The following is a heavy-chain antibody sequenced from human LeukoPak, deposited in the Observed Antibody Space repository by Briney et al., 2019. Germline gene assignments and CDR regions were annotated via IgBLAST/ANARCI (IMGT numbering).Heavy chain of an antibody. CDR1: GFTFSSYS. Sequence: PGGSLRLSCAASGFTFSSYSMNWVRQAPGKGLEWVSSIRSSSSYIYYADSVKGRFTISRDNAKNSLYLQMNSLRAEDTAVYYCARVDWDPEYYFDYWGQGALVTVSS. D-gene: IGHD3/OR15-3a*01. V-gene: IGHV3-21*01. CDR3: ARVDWDPEYYFDY. J-gene: IGHJ4*02. CDR2: IRSSSSYI.